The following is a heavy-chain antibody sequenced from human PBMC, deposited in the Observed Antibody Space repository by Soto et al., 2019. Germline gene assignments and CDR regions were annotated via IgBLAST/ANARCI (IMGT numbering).Heavy chain of an antibody. CDR3: ARRKSGGGSYPFDF. Sequence: EVQLVQSGAEVKKPGDSLTISCKASGFIFTSYWLSWVRQMPGKGLEWMGMLNPKDSFANYSPSFRGHVTISPDTSVTTAYLKWSSLKASDTAIYYCARRKSGGGSYPFDFWGQGTLVTVSS. D-gene: IGHD3-10*01. V-gene: IGHV5-10-1*03. CDR2: LNPKDSFA. J-gene: IGHJ4*02. CDR1: GFIFTSYW.